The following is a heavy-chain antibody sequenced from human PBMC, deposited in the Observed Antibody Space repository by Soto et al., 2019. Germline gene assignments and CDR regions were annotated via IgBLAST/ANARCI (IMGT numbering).Heavy chain of an antibody. V-gene: IGHV3-30*18. J-gene: IGHJ6*02. CDR1: GFTFSSYG. CDR3: AKDYGGKRGCMDV. D-gene: IGHD4-17*01. CDR2: ISYDGSNK. Sequence: QVQLVESGGGVVQPGRSLRLSCAASGFTFSSYGMHWVRQAPGKGLEWVAVISYDGSNKYYADSVKGRFTISRDNSTNTLYLQMNSLRAEDTAVYYCAKDYGGKRGCMDVWGQGTTVTVSS.